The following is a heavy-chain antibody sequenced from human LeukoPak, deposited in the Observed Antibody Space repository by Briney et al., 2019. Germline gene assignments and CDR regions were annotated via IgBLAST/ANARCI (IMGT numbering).Heavy chain of an antibody. D-gene: IGHD3-9*01. Sequence: PAGTLRLSCAASGFTFSSYGMHWVRQAPGKGLEGVAVISYGGSNKYYADSVKGRITISRDNSKNTLYLQMNTLRAEDTSVYYCAKGYDILTGYPGYFDYWGQGTLVTVSS. CDR3: AKGYDILTGYPGYFDY. V-gene: IGHV3-30*18. J-gene: IGHJ4*02. CDR2: ISYGGSNK. CDR1: GFTFSSYG.